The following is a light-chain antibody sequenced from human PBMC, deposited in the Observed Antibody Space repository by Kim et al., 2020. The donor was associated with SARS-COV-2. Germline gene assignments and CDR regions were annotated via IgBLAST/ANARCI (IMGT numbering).Light chain of an antibody. CDR1: QDMRND. J-gene: IGKJ1*01. CDR2: GAS. Sequence: ASVGNRVTITCRSSQDMRNDLGWYQQNPGGAPKRLIYGASSLQSGVPSRFSGSGSGTEFTLTISSLQPEDFATYYCLQHESRPWTFGQGTKVDIK. CDR3: LQHESRPWT. V-gene: IGKV1-17*01.